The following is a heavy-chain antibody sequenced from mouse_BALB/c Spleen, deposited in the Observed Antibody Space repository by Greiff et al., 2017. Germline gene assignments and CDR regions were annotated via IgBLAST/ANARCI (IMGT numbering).Heavy chain of an antibody. J-gene: IGHJ3*01. CDR3: ARGNYDYDEFAY. D-gene: IGHD2-4*01. CDR2: ISSGGST. Sequence: EVQLVESGGGLVQPGGSRKLSCAASGFTFSSYAMSWVRQTPEKRLEWVASISSGGSTYYPDSVKGRFTISRDNARNILYLQMSSLRSEDTAMYYCARGNYDYDEFAYWGQGTLVTVSA. V-gene: IGHV5-6-5*01. CDR1: GFTFSSYA.